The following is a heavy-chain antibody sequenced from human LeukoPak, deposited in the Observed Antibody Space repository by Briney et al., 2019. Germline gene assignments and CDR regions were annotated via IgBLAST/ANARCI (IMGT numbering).Heavy chain of an antibody. CDR2: IIPIFGTA. D-gene: IGHD2-21*02. J-gene: IGHJ4*02. Sequence: SVKVSCKASGGTFSSYAISLVRQAPGQGLEWMGRIIPIFGTANYAQKFQGRVTITTDESTSTAYMELSSLRSEDTAVYYCARSRGYCGGDCRLDYWGQGTPVTVSS. CDR3: ARSRGYCGGDCRLDY. V-gene: IGHV1-69*05. CDR1: GGTFSSYA.